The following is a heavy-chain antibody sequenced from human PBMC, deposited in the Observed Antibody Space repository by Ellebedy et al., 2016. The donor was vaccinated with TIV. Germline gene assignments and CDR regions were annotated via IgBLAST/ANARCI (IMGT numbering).Heavy chain of an antibody. CDR1: GGTFSSYA. D-gene: IGHD5-24*01. V-gene: IGHV1-69*06. Sequence: SVKVSXXASGGTFSSYAISWVRQAPGQGLEWMGGIIPIFGTANYAQKFQGRVTITADKSTSTAYMELSSLRSEDTAVYYCARDTSRDGYSYYFDYWGQGTLVTVSS. J-gene: IGHJ4*02. CDR2: IIPIFGTA. CDR3: ARDTSRDGYSYYFDY.